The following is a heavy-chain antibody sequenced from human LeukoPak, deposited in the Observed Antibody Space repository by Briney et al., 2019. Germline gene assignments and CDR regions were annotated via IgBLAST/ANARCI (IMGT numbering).Heavy chain of an antibody. CDR3: AITRAIWFGEADAFDI. CDR1: GYTFTGYY. D-gene: IGHD3-10*01. CDR2: INPNSGGT. Sequence: GASVKVSCKASGYTFTGYYMHWVRQAPGQGLGWMGWINPNSGGTNYAQKFQGRVTMTRDTSISTAYMELSRLRSDDTAVYYCAITRAIWFGEADAFDIWGQGTMVTVSS. J-gene: IGHJ3*02. V-gene: IGHV1-2*02.